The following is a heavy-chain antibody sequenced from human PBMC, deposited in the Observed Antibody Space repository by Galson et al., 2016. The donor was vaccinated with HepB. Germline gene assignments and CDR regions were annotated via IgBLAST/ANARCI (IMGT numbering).Heavy chain of an antibody. CDR3: ARDPMRSAFDL. J-gene: IGHJ3*01. CDR1: GFTFTSYW. CDR2: INPDGSQT. Sequence: SLRLSCAASGFTFTSYWMSWVRQPPGKGPEWVANINPDGSQTYYVDSVKGRFNISKDNAKNSLYLRRNSLRADDTAVYYCARDPMRSAFDLWGQGTMVTVSS. V-gene: IGHV3-7*01.